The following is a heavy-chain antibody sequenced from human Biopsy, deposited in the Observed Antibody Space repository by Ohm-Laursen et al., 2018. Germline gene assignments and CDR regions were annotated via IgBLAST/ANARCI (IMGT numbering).Heavy chain of an antibody. V-gene: IGHV4-59*01. CDR1: GGSISNYF. D-gene: IGHD4-11*01. J-gene: IGHJ6*02. Sequence: SDTLSLTCAVSGGSISNYFWTWIRQPPGKGLEWIGYFRFEDRTSYNSSLKSRVTISADTSKNQVSLTLRSVTAADTAVYYCARDSGILNYGNFKYYHYYGMDVWGQGTKVTVSS. CDR3: ARDSGILNYGNFKYYHYYGMDV. CDR2: FRFEDRT.